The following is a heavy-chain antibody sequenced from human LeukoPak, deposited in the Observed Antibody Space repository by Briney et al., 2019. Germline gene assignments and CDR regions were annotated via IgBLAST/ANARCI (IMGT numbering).Heavy chain of an antibody. CDR1: GNSMTSGAYY. D-gene: IGHD3-16*01. CDR2: IYFSGST. Sequence: PSQTLSLTCTVSGNSMTSGAYYWSWIRQRPGEGLEWIGFIYFSGSTYYNPSLKSRLKISVDTPKNQFSLQLSSVTAADTAVYYCARDMTSHRFDPWGQGTLVTVSS. J-gene: IGHJ5*02. V-gene: IGHV4-31*03. CDR3: ARDMTSHRFDP.